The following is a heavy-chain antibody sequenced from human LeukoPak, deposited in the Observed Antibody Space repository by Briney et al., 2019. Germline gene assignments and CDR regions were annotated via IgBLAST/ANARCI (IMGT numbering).Heavy chain of an antibody. CDR3: ANGYSYGYDNPPFDY. J-gene: IGHJ4*02. V-gene: IGHV1-69*13. CDR2: IIPIFGTA. Sequence: SVKVSCKASGGTFSSYAISWVRQAPGQGLEWMGGIIPIFGTANHAQKFQGRVTITADESTSTAYMELSSLRSEDTAVYYCANGYSYGYDNPPFDYWGQGTLVTVSS. D-gene: IGHD5-18*01. CDR1: GGTFSSYA.